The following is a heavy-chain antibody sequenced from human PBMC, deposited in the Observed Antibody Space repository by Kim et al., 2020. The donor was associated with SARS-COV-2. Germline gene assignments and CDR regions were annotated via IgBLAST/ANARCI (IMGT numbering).Heavy chain of an antibody. J-gene: IGHJ4*01. CDR2: ISSRSSSI. CDR1: GFTFSSYS. V-gene: IGHV3-21*01. D-gene: IGHD6-19*01. Sequence: GGSLRLSCAASGFTFSSYSMNWVRQAPGKGLEWVSSISSRSSSIYYADSVKGRFTFSRDNAKNSLYLQMNSLRAEDTAVYYWARSETNFNTGWYYFDSWG. CDR3: ARSETNFNTGWYYFDS.